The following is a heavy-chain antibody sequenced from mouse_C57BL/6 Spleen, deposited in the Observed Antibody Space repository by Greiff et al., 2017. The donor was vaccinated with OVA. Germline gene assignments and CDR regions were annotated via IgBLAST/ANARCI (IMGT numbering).Heavy chain of an antibody. V-gene: IGHV3-6*01. CDR1: GYSITSGYY. CDR2: ISYDGSN. Sequence: EVKLQESGPGLVKPSQSLSLTCSVTGYSITSGYYWNWIRQFPGNKLEWMGYISYDGSNNYNPSLKNRISITRDTSKNQFFLKLNSVTTEDTATYYCARRGRNGAMDYWGQGTSVTVSS. D-gene: IGHD2-1*01. J-gene: IGHJ4*01. CDR3: ARRGRNGAMDY.